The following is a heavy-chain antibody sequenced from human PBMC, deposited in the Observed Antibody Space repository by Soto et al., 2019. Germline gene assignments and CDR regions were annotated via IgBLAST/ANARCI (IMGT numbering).Heavy chain of an antibody. Sequence: SETLSLTCTVSRGSISSYYWSWIRQPPGKGLEWIGYISYSGNTNYNASLKSRVTISVDTSTNQFSLRVTSVTAADTAVYYCASIRGLGELQPYLVYWGQGVLVTLSS. CDR2: ISYSGNT. V-gene: IGHV4-59*01. J-gene: IGHJ4*02. CDR1: RGSISSYY. D-gene: IGHD3-16*01. CDR3: ASIRGLGELQPYLVY.